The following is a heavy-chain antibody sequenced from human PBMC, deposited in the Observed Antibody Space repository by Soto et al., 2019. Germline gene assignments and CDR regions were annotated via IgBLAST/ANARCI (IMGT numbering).Heavy chain of an antibody. CDR1: GFTFSSYY. J-gene: IGHJ4*02. V-gene: IGHV3-74*01. Sequence: EVQLVESGGGLVQPGGSLRLSCAASGFTFSSYYLHWVRQAPGKGLVWVSRINGDGSTTSYADSVKGRFTISRDNAKNTRYLQMNSLRDEDTAVYYCARGPAGDSYGRHWGQGTLVTVSS. D-gene: IGHD5-18*01. CDR2: INGDGSTT. CDR3: ARGPAGDSYGRH.